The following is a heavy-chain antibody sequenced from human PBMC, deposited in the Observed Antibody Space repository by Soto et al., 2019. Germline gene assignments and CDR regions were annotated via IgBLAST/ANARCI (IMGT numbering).Heavy chain of an antibody. D-gene: IGHD6-19*01. CDR3: ARDRFYFDSSGYDAFDI. CDR2: ISYDGREK. J-gene: IGHJ3*02. V-gene: IGHV3-30*09. Sequence: PGGALRLSCAASGFTFSSYAMHWVRQAPDKGLEWVALISYDGREKYYADSVKGRFAVSRDNSKNTMYLQMSSLRADDTAIYYCARDRFYFDSSGYDAFDIWGQGTKVTVSS. CDR1: GFTFSSYA.